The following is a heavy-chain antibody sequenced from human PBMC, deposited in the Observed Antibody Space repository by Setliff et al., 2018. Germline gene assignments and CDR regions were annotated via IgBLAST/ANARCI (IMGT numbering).Heavy chain of an antibody. CDR3: ARTFYYDDSGSNRLLYYFGY. Sequence: SGPTLVNPTQTLTLTFTFSGFSPSTHGVSVGWLRQPPGKALEWLALIYWDDDKRYSPSLKSRVTITKDTSKNQVVLTMIGMDPVDAATYYCARTFYYDDSGSNRLLYYFGYWGQGALVTVSS. V-gene: IGHV2-5*02. CDR1: GFSPSTHGVS. CDR2: IYWDDDK. J-gene: IGHJ4*02. D-gene: IGHD3-22*01.